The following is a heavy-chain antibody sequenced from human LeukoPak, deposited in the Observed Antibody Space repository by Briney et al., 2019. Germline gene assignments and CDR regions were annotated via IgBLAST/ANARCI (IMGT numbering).Heavy chain of an antibody. J-gene: IGHJ6*02. V-gene: IGHV1-46*01. Sequence: ASVKVSCKASGYTFTSYYMHWVRQAPGQGLEWMGIINPSGGDTSYAQKFQGRLTMTRDTSTNTVYMELSSLRSEDTAVYYCAREDVVVAADYYYYGMNVWGQGTTVTVSS. CDR1: GYTFTSYY. CDR2: INPSGGDT. CDR3: AREDVVVAADYYYYGMNV. D-gene: IGHD2-15*01.